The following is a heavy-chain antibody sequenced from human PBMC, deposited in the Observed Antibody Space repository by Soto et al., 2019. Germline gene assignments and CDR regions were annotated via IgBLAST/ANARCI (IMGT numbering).Heavy chain of an antibody. J-gene: IGHJ4*02. D-gene: IGHD3-22*01. CDR3: ATLPSSYYYDSTGYYPLDY. Sequence: ASVKVSCKASGYTFTSYAMHWVRQAPGQRLEWMGWINAGNGNTKYSQKFQGRVTITRDTSASTAYMELSSLRSEDTAGYYCATLPSSYYYDSTGYYPLDYWRQGTRVTVSS. CDR2: INAGNGNT. CDR1: GYTFTSYA. V-gene: IGHV1-3*01.